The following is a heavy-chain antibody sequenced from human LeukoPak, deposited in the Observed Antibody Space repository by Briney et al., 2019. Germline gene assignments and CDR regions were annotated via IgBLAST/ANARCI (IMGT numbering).Heavy chain of an antibody. CDR2: TRSDQNNK. J-gene: IGHJ4*02. V-gene: IGHV3-30*02. CDR1: GFTFSLYG. D-gene: IGHD1-26*01. Sequence: GGSLRLSCAASGFTFSLYGMHWVRQAPGKGLEWVAYTRSDQNNKYYADPVKGRFTIYRDNSQNTLYLQMNSLGTEDTAVYYCAKPASGSTRERFDYWGQGTLVTVSS. CDR3: AKPASGSTRERFDY.